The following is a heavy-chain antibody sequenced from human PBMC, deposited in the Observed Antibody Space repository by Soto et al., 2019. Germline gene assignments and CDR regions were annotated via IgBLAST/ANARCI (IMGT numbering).Heavy chain of an antibody. Sequence: PSETLSLTCTVSGGSISNYYCSWIRQPPGKGLEWIGYIYYSGSTDYNPSLKSRVTISVDTSKNQFSLKLNSVTAADTAVYYCARVRREYDNSGPVDYWGQGTLVTVSS. V-gene: IGHV4-59*12. CDR3: ARVRREYDNSGPVDY. D-gene: IGHD3-22*01. J-gene: IGHJ4*02. CDR1: GGSISNYY. CDR2: IYYSGST.